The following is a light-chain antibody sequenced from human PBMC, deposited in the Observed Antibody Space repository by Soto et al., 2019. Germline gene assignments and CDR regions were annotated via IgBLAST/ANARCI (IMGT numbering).Light chain of an antibody. CDR3: QQYGHSPDWDRWT. V-gene: IGKV3-20*01. Sequence: EIVLTQSPGTLSLSPGERASLSCRASQSVSSTSLAWYQQKPGQPPRLLIYGASSRATGIPDRFSGSGSGTDFTLTISRLEPEDFAIYFSQQYGHSPDWDRWTFGQGTKVEI. CDR1: QSVSSTS. J-gene: IGKJ1*01. CDR2: GAS.